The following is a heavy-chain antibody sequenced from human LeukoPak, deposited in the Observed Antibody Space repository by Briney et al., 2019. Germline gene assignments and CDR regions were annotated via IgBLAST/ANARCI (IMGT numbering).Heavy chain of an antibody. CDR1: GFTFDDYT. D-gene: IGHD1-26*01. V-gene: IGHV3-30-3*01. CDR3: AGDSGSYYYFDY. CDR2: ISYDGSNK. Sequence: GGSLRLSCAASGFTFDDYTMHWVRQAPGKGLEWVAVISYDGSNKYYADSVKGRFTISRDNSKNTLYLQMNSLRAEDTAVYYCAGDSGSYYYFDYWGQGTLVTVSS. J-gene: IGHJ4*02.